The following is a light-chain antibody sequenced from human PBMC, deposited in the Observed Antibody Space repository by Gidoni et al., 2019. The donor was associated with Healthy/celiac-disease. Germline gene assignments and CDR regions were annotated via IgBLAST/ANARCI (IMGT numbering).Light chain of an antibody. CDR1: SSNIGNNY. CDR2: DNK. Sequence: QSVLTQPPSVSAAPGQKVTISCSGSSSNIGNNYVSWYQQLPGKAPKLLIYDNKKRPSGIPDRFSGSKSGTSATLGITGLQTGDEADYYCGTWDSSLSAGVFGGGTKLTVL. V-gene: IGLV1-51*01. J-gene: IGLJ2*01. CDR3: GTWDSSLSAGV.